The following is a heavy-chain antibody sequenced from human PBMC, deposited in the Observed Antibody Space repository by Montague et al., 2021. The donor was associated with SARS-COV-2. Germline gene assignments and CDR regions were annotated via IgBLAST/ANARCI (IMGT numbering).Heavy chain of an antibody. CDR3: ARPGRAPFHYAMDV. J-gene: IGHJ6*02. D-gene: IGHD2/OR15-2a*01. Sequence: SETLSLTCTVSGGSVSSGCYYWSWIRQPPGKRLEWIGYINYSGSTNYNPSLKSRVTISVDMSRTQFSLKLRSVTAADTAIYDCARPGRAPFHYAMDVWGQGTTVTVSS. V-gene: IGHV4-61*01. CDR1: GGSVSSGCYY. CDR2: INYSGST.